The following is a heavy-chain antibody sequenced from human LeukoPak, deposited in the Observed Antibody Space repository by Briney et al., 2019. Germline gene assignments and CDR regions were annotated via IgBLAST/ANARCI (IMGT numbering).Heavy chain of an antibody. D-gene: IGHD1-20*01. Sequence: TSETLSPTCTVSGGPISSYYWSWIRQPPGKGLEWIGYIYYSGSTNYNPSLKSRVTISVDTSKNQFSLKLSSVTAADTAVYYCARLTEDYWGQGTLVTVSS. J-gene: IGHJ4*02. CDR1: GGPISSYY. V-gene: IGHV4-59*12. CDR3: ARLTEDY. CDR2: IYYSGST.